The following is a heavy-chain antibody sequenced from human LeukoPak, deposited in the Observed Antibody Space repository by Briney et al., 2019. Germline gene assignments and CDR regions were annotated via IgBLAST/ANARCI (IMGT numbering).Heavy chain of an antibody. J-gene: IGHJ4*02. D-gene: IGHD2-15*01. CDR2: ISAYNGNT. Sequence: ASVKVSCKASGYTFTSYGISWVRQAPGQGLEWMGWISAYNGNTNYAQKLQGRVTMTTESSTSKAYRGLRSRRSDDTGVYDGAGGPLSLDYWGQGTLVTGSS. V-gene: IGHV1-18*01. CDR3: AGGPLSLDY. CDR1: GYTFTSYG.